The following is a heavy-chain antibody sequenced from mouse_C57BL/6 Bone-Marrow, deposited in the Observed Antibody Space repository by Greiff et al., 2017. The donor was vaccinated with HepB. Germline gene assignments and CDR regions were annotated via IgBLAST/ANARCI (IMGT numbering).Heavy chain of an antibody. V-gene: IGHV5-6*01. CDR1: GFTFSSYG. J-gene: IGHJ4*01. Sequence: EVMLVESGGDLVKPGGSLKLSCAASGFTFSSYGMSWVRQTPDKRLEWVATISSGGSYTYYPDSVKGRFTISRDNAKNTLYLQMSSLKSEDTAMYYCARHEGYYYGSSYGAMDYWGQGTSVTVSS. CDR3: ARHEGYYYGSSYGAMDY. D-gene: IGHD1-1*01. CDR2: ISSGGSYT.